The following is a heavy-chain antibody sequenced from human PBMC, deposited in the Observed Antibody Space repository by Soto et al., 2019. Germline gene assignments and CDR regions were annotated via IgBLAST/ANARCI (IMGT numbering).Heavy chain of an antibody. Sequence: SETLSLTCTVSGGSISSYYWSWIRQPPGKGLEWIGYIYYSGSTNYNPSLKSRVTISVDTSKNQFSLKLSSVTAADTAVYYCARGLVVPAARVYYYGMDVWGQGTTVTVSS. V-gene: IGHV4-59*01. CDR2: IYYSGST. J-gene: IGHJ6*02. CDR3: ARGLVVPAARVYYYGMDV. D-gene: IGHD2-2*01. CDR1: GGSISSYY.